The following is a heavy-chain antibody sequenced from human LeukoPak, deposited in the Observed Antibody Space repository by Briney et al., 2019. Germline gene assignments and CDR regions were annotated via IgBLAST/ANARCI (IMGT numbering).Heavy chain of an antibody. J-gene: IGHJ4*02. D-gene: IGHD3-10*01. V-gene: IGHV1-69*06. CDR2: IIPIFGTA. CDR3: ASTHYGSGSYYLDY. Sequence: SVKVSCKASGGTFSSYAISWVRQAPGQGLEWMGGIIPIFGTANYAQKFQGRVTITADKSTSTAYIELSSLRSEDTAVYYCASTHYGSGSYYLDYWGQGTLVTVSS. CDR1: GGTFSSYA.